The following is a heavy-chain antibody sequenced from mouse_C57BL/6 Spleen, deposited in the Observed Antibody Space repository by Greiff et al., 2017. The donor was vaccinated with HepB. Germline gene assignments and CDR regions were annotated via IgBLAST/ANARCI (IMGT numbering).Heavy chain of an antibody. D-gene: IGHD3-3*01. CDR1: GYAFSSSW. V-gene: IGHV1-82*01. J-gene: IGHJ2*01. CDR2: IYPGDGDT. Sequence: QVQLKQSGPELVKPGASVKISCKASGYAFSSSWMNWVKQRPGKGLEWIGRIYPGDGDTNYNGKFKGKATLTADKSSSTAYMQLSSLTSEDSAVYFCARSGDVGYFDYWGQGTTLTVSS. CDR3: ARSGDVGYFDY.